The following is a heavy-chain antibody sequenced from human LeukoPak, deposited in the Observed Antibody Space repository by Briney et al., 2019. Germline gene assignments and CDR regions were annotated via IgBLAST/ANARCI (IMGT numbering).Heavy chain of an antibody. D-gene: IGHD5-24*01. V-gene: IGHV1-18*01. J-gene: IGHJ4*02. CDR1: GFTFSSYW. CDR3: ARVKMEMATILDFGSSGKFDY. CDR2: ISAYNGNT. Sequence: TGGSLRLSCAASGFTFSSYWMSWVRQAPGKGLEWMGWISAYNGNTNYAQKLQGRVTMTTDTSTSTAYMELRSLRSDDTAVYYCARVKMEMATILDFGSSGKFDYWGQGTLVTVSS.